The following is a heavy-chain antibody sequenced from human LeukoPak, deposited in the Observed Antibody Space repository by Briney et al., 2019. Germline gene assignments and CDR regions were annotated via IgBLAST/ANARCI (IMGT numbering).Heavy chain of an antibody. D-gene: IGHD3-10*01. CDR2: ISNDGSRK. CDR1: EFTFSRHG. CDR3: VKEAYYGWGSSPTFYFDY. V-gene: IGHV3-30*18. Sequence: GGSLRLSCAPSEFTFSRHGMHWVRQAPGKGLEWVAIISNDGSRKYYAHSVEGRFTTSRDNSRNTVFLQMNRLRPEDTAVYYCVKEAYYGWGSSPTFYFDYWGQGTRATVSS. J-gene: IGHJ4*02.